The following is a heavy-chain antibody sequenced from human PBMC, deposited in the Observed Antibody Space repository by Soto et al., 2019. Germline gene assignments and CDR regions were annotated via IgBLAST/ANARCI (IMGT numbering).Heavy chain of an antibody. CDR3: ARDRSYPRDTFDI. J-gene: IGHJ3*02. D-gene: IGHD5-18*01. CDR2: ISGDGVT. CDR1: GFTFSTYA. Sequence: GGSLRLSCAASGFTFSTYAMSWVRQVPGKGLQWLSAISGDGVTWYIDSVKGRFTISRDNSRNTVSLQMTSLRAEDTALYYCARDRSYPRDTFDIWGQGTMVTV. V-gene: IGHV3-23*01.